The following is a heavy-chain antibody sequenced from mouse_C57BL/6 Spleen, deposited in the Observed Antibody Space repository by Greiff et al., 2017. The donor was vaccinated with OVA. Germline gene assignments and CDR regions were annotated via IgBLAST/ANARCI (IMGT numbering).Heavy chain of an antibody. J-gene: IGHJ3*01. V-gene: IGHV7-1*01. CDR1: GFTFSDFY. CDR2: SRNKANDYTT. Sequence: EVNVVESGGGLVQSGRSLRLSCATSGFTFSDFYMEWVRQAPGKGLEWIAASRNKANDYTTEYSASVKGRFIVSRDTSQSILYLQMNALRAEDTAIYYCARDASNYGWFAYWGQGTLVTVSA. CDR3: ARDASNYGWFAY. D-gene: IGHD2-5*01.